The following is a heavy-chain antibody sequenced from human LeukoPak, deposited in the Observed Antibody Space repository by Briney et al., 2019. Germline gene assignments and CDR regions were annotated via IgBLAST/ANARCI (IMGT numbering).Heavy chain of an antibody. J-gene: IGHJ6*04. CDR2: INPKSGGT. CDR1: GYTFTGYY. Sequence: ASVKVSCKASGYTFTGYYMHWVRQAPGQGLEWMGWINPKSGGTNYAQKFQGWVTMTRDTSISTAYMELSRLRSDDTAVYYCARDLGRVRGVPYYYGMDVWGKGTTVTVSS. D-gene: IGHD3-10*01. CDR3: ARDLGRVRGVPYYYGMDV. V-gene: IGHV1-2*04.